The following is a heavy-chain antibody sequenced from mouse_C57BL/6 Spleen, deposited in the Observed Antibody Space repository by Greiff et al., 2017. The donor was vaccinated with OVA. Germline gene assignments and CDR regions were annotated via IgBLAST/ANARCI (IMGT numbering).Heavy chain of an antibody. CDR3: ARRRGYSYAMDY. J-gene: IGHJ4*01. Sequence: QLQQPGAELVRPGTSVKLSCKASGYTFTSYWMHWVKQRPGQGLEWIGVIDPSDSYTNYNQKFKGKATLTVDTSSSTAYMQLSSLTSEDSAVYYCARRRGYSYAMDYWGQGTSVTVSS. V-gene: IGHV1-59*01. D-gene: IGHD2-3*01. CDR2: IDPSDSYT. CDR1: GYTFTSYW.